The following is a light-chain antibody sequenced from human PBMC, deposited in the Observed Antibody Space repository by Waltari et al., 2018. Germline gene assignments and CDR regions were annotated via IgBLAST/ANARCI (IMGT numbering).Light chain of an antibody. J-gene: IGKJ2*01. CDR3: QQRTNRPRMYT. CDR1: QSLSSS. Sequence: EIVLTQFTGTLSLSPGERATLSCRASQSLSSSLAWYQQRPGQAPRLLIYDVSNRASGIPARFSGSGSGTDFTLTISSLEPEDFAVYYCQQRTNRPRMYTFGQGTKLEI. V-gene: IGKV3-11*01. CDR2: DVS.